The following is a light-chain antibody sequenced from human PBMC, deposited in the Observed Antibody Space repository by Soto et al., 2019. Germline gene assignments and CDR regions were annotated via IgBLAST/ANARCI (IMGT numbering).Light chain of an antibody. CDR1: SSNIGNNY. J-gene: IGLJ2*01. CDR3: GTWDSNLSAVV. V-gene: IGLV1-51*02. CDR2: ENN. Sequence: QSVLTQPPSVSAAPGQKFTISCSGSSSNIGNNYVSWYQQLPGTAPKLLIYENNKRPSGIPDRFSGSKSGTSATLGITGLQTGDEADYYCGTWDSNLSAVVFGGGTKLTVL.